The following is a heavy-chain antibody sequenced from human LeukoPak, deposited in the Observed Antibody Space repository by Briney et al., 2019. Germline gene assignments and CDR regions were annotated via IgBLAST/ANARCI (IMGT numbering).Heavy chain of an antibody. CDR1: AGSITSSYY. CDR3: ARGSGSTDDY. J-gene: IGHJ4*02. Sequence: PSQTLSLTCTVSAGSITSSYYLSWIRQAAGKGLEWVAAIYTSGSTNYNPSLKGRVTISIDTSQNQFSLKLSAVTAADTAVYYCARGSGSTDDYWGQGTLVTVSS. D-gene: IGHD1-26*01. V-gene: IGHV4-61*02. CDR2: IYTSGST.